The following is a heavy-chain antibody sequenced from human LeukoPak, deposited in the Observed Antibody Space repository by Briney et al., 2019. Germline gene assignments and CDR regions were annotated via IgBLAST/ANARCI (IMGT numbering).Heavy chain of an antibody. J-gene: IGHJ4*02. V-gene: IGHV4-34*01. D-gene: IGHD3-22*01. CDR1: GESSFSSYY. CDR2: INHSGYT. CDR3: SRQVVGNDY. Sequence: SETLSLTCAVYGESSFSSYYWSWIRQTPGGALEWIGEINHSGYTNYNPSLKSRVTLSIDTSKNQFYLRLNSVTAADTAVYYCSRQVVGNDYWGQGTLVTVSS.